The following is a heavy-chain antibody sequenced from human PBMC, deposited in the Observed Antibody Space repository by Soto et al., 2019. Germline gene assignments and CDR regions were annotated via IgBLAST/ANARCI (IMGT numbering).Heavy chain of an antibody. CDR3: ARMEDYFGVVIPYYYFDY. J-gene: IGHJ4*02. V-gene: IGHV3-30-3*01. Sequence: GGSLRLSCAASGFTFSSYAMHWVRRAPGKGLEWVAVISYDGSNKYYADSVKGRFTISRDNSKNTLYLQMNSLRAEDTAVYYCARMEDYFGVVIPYYYFDYWGQGTLVTVSS. D-gene: IGHD3-3*01. CDR2: ISYDGSNK. CDR1: GFTFSSYA.